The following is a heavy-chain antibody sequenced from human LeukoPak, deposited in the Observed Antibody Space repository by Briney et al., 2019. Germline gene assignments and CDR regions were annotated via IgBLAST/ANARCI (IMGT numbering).Heavy chain of an antibody. CDR3: ARLDCSGGSCYSGTDY. D-gene: IGHD2-15*01. J-gene: IGHJ4*02. CDR2: INPSGGST. Sequence: ASVKVSCKASGYAFTSYYMHWVRQAPGQGLEWMRIINPSGGSTSYAQKFQGRVTMTRDTSTSTVYMELSSLRSEDTAVYYCARLDCSGGSCYSGTDYWGQGTLVTVSS. V-gene: IGHV1-46*01. CDR1: GYAFTSYY.